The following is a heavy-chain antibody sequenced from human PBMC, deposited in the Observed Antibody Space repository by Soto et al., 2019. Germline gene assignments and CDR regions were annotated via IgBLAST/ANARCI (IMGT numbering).Heavy chain of an antibody. J-gene: IGHJ6*02. Sequence: GGSLRLSCAASGFTFSSYAMSWVRQAPGKGLEWVSAISGSGGSTYYADSVKGRFTISRDNSKNTLYLQMNSLRAEDTAVYYCAKDSGIVVVPAAILVDVWGQGTTVTSP. D-gene: IGHD2-2*02. V-gene: IGHV3-23*01. CDR3: AKDSGIVVVPAAILVDV. CDR2: ISGSGGST. CDR1: GFTFSSYA.